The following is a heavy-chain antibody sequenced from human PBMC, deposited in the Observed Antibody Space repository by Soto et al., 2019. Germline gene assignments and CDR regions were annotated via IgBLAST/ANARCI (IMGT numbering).Heavy chain of an antibody. V-gene: IGHV3-23*01. CDR2: ISGSGGST. D-gene: IGHD3-3*01. CDR1: GFTFSSYA. J-gene: IGHJ4*02. CDR3: AKDIRFLEWLYDY. Sequence: GGSLRLSCAASGFTFSSYAMSWVRQAPGKGLEWVSAISGSGGSTYYADSVKGRFTNSRDNSKNTLYLQMNSLRAEDTAVYYCAKDIRFLEWLYDYWGQGTLVTVSS.